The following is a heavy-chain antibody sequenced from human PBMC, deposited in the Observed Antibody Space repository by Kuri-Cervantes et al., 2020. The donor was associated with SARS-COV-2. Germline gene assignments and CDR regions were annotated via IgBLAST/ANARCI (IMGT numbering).Heavy chain of an antibody. Sequence: GESLKISCAASGFTFSSYSMNWVRQAPGKGLGWVSSISSSSSYIYYADSVKGRFTISRDNAKNSLYPQMNSLRAEDTAVYYCARAGYSSGWYPPNWFDPWGQGTLVTVSS. CDR2: ISSSSSYI. CDR3: ARAGYSSGWYPPNWFDP. J-gene: IGHJ5*02. D-gene: IGHD6-19*01. V-gene: IGHV3-21*01. CDR1: GFTFSSYS.